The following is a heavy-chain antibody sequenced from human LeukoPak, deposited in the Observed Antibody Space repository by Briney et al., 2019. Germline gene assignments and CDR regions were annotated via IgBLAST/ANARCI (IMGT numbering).Heavy chain of an antibody. D-gene: IGHD2-2*02. J-gene: IGHJ5*02. CDR3: ARVHIVVVPAAIRRGRDWFDP. V-gene: IGHV4-34*01. Sequence: PSETLSLTCTVSGGSISSYYWSRIRQPPGKGLEWIGEINHSGSTNYNPSLKSRVTISVDTSKNQFSLKLSSVTAADTAVYYCARVHIVVVPAAIRRGRDWFDPWGQGTLVTVSS. CDR1: GGSISSYY. CDR2: INHSGST.